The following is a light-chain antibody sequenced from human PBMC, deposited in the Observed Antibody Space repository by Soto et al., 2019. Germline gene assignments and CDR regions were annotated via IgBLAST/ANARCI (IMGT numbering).Light chain of an antibody. CDR3: QSYDNTLSGVV. CDR2: GNS. J-gene: IGLJ2*01. V-gene: IGLV1-40*01. CDR1: SSNIGAGYD. Sequence: QSVLTQPPSVSGAPGQRVTISCTGSSSNIGAGYDVHWYLHLPGTAPKLLIFGNSHRPSGVPDRFSASKSGTSASLAITGLQAEDEADYYWQSYDNTLSGVVFGGGTKLTVL.